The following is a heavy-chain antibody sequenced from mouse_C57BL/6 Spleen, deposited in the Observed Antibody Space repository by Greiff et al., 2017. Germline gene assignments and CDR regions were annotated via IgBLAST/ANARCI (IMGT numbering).Heavy chain of an antibody. CDR1: GFTFSSYG. D-gene: IGHD2-2*01. CDR3: ARQGYHYFDY. V-gene: IGHV5-6*01. Sequence: DVHLVESGGDLVKPGGSLKLSCAASGFTFSSYGMSWVRQTPDKRLEWVATISSGGSYTYYPDSVKGRFTISRDNAKNTLYLQMSSLKSEDTAMYYCARQGYHYFDYWGQGTTLTVSS. CDR2: ISSGGSYT. J-gene: IGHJ2*01.